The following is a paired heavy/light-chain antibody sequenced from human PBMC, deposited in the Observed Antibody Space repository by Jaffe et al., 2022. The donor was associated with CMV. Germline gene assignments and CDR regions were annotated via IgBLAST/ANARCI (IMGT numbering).Light chain of an antibody. CDR2: KIS. Sequence: DIVMTQTPVSLSVTLGQSASISCRPSESLVHSDGNTYLSWLHQRPGQPPRLLIKKISDRFSGVPDRFSGSRAGTDFTLDISRVEAEDVGVYYCMQGTQSPCTFGQGTKLEIK. CDR1: ESLVHSDGNTY. V-gene: IGKV2-24*01. J-gene: IGKJ2*02. CDR3: MQGTQSPCT.
Heavy chain of an antibody. CDR1: GYTFTSHY. CDR2: INPKTTYT. Sequence: QVQLVQSGAEVKKPGASVRLSCRASGYTFTSHYLHWVRQAPGQGLEWVGIINPKTTYTKYARKFQGRVSMTRDTSTSTVYMELSSLRSEDTAVYYCARGSLTLYDFWTGQDYWGQGTLVTVSS. V-gene: IGHV1-46*01. D-gene: IGHD3-3*01. J-gene: IGHJ4*02. CDR3: ARGSLTLYDFWTGQDY.